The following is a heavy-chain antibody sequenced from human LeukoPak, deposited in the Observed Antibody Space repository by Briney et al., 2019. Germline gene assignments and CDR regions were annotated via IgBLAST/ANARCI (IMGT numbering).Heavy chain of an antibody. Sequence: GGSLRLSCAASGFTFSSYSMNWVRQAPGKGLEWVSSISSSSYIYYADSVKGRFTISRDNAKNSLYLQMNSLRAEDTAVYYCARDVGVRLFDYWGQGTLVTVSS. CDR3: ARDVGVRLFDY. D-gene: IGHD6-25*01. CDR1: GFTFSSYS. V-gene: IGHV3-21*01. J-gene: IGHJ4*02. CDR2: ISSSSYI.